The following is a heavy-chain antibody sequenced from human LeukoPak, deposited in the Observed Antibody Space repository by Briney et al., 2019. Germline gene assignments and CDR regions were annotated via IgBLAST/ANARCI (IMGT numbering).Heavy chain of an antibody. CDR3: AKDRGYSYGLVWYFDY. Sequence: GGSLRLSCAASGFTFSNAWMSWVRQAPGKGLEWVSVIYSGGSTYYADSVKGRFTISRDNSKNTLYLQMNSLRAEDTAVYYCAKDRGYSYGLVWYFDYWGQGTLVTVSS. D-gene: IGHD5-18*01. CDR1: GFTFSNAW. V-gene: IGHV3-66*02. CDR2: IYSGGST. J-gene: IGHJ4*02.